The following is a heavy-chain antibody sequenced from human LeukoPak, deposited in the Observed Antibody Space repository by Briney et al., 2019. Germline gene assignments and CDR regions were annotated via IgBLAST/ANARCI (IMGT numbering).Heavy chain of an antibody. CDR1: GYXFTGYY. D-gene: IGHD1-26*01. CDR2: INPNSGGT. V-gene: IGHV1-2*02. Sequence: ASVKVPCKASGYXFTGYYMHWVRQAPGQGLEWMGWINPNSGGTNYAQKFQGRVTMTRDTSISTAYMELSRLRSDDTAVYYCARLLVGALSVSDYWGQGTLVTVSS. CDR3: ARLLVGALSVSDY. J-gene: IGHJ4*02.